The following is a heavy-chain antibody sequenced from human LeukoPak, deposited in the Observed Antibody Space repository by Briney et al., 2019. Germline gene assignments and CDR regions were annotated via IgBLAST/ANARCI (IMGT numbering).Heavy chain of an antibody. CDR2: ISAYNGNT. CDR1: GYTFTSYG. J-gene: IGHJ6*02. CDR3: ARVGGPTIFGVVNHGMDV. Sequence: VKVSCKASGYTFTSYGISWVRQAPGQGLEWMGWISAYNGNTNYAQKLQGRVTMTTDTSTSTAYMELRSLRSDDTAVYYCARVGGPTIFGVVNHGMDVWGQGTTVTVSS. V-gene: IGHV1-18*01. D-gene: IGHD3-3*01.